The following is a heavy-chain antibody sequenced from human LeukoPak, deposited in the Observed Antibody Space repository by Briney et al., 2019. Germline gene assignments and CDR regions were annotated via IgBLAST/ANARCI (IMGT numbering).Heavy chain of an antibody. D-gene: IGHD7-27*01. V-gene: IGHV3-23*01. CDR1: GFTFSKNA. CDR3: AKDVLNWEFDY. Sequence: GGSLRLSCAASGFTFSKNAMSWVRQAPGKGLEWVSAFGGTDGRTYYADSVKGRFTITRDNSKNTLYVQMNSLRADDTAVYYCAKDVLNWEFDYWGQGTLVTVSS. CDR2: FGGTDGRT. J-gene: IGHJ4*02.